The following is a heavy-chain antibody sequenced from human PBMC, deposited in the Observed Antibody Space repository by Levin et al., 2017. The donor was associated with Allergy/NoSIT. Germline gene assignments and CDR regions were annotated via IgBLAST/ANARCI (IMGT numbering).Heavy chain of an antibody. CDR3: VRDRETTRTTTAY. Sequence: GGSLRLSCAASGFTFNTYSMNWVRQAPGKGLEWVSYISSGSSSIYYADSVKGRFTISRDNAKNSLFLQMDSLRDEDTAIYYCVRDRETTRTTTAYWGQGTLVTVSS. V-gene: IGHV3-48*02. CDR2: ISSGSSSI. CDR1: GFTFNTYS. J-gene: IGHJ4*02. D-gene: IGHD1-7*01.